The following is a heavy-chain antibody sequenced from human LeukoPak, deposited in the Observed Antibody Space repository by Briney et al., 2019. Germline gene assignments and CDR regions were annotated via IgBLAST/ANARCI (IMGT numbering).Heavy chain of an antibody. CDR1: GFTVSSNY. D-gene: IGHD4-17*01. CDR3: ARVLSTVTTSHDAFDI. Sequence: GGSLRLSCAASGFTVSSNYMSWVRQAPGKGLEWVSVIYSGGSTYYADSVKGRFTISRDNSKNTLYLQMNSLRAEDTAVYYCARVLSTVTTSHDAFDIWGQGTMATVSS. J-gene: IGHJ3*02. CDR2: IYSGGST. V-gene: IGHV3-53*01.